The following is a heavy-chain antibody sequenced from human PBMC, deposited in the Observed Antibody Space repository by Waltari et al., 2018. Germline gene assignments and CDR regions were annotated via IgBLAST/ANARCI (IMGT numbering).Heavy chain of an antibody. Sequence: QVQLQESGPGLVKPSETLSLTCTLSGGSMRSYYWSWIRQPPGKGLEWIGYIYDSGSTNYSPSRKSLVTISIDTSKNQFSLKLTSVTAADTAVYYCARLWGDYWGQGTLVTVSS. CDR2: IYDSGST. J-gene: IGHJ4*02. CDR1: GGSMRSYY. CDR3: ARLWGDY. D-gene: IGHD7-27*01. V-gene: IGHV4-59*08.